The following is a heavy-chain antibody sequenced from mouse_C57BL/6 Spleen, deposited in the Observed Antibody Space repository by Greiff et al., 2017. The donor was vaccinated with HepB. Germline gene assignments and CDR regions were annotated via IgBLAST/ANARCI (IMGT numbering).Heavy chain of an antibody. CDR3: RVPLTVFDY. J-gene: IGHJ2*01. Sequence: QVQLKQSGAELVRPGASVMLSCKASGYTFTDYEMHWVKQTPVHGLEWIGAIDPETGGTAYNQKFKGKAILTADKSSSTAYMELRSLTSEDSAVYYCRVPLTVFDYWGQGTTLTVSS. CDR1: GYTFTDYE. V-gene: IGHV1-15*01. CDR2: IDPETGGT. D-gene: IGHD4-1*01.